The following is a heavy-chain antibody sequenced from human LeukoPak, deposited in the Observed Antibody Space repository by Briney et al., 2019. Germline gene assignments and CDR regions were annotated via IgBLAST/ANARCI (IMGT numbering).Heavy chain of an antibody. V-gene: IGHV5-51*01. CDR2: IYPGDSDT. Sequence: GESLKISFKGSGYSFTSYWIGWVRQMPGKGLEWMGIIYPGDSDTRYSPSFQGQVTISADKSISTAYLQWSSLKASDTAMYYCARQRGIAVAGSQIDYWGQGTLVTVSS. CDR1: GYSFTSYW. D-gene: IGHD6-19*01. J-gene: IGHJ4*02. CDR3: ARQRGIAVAGSQIDY.